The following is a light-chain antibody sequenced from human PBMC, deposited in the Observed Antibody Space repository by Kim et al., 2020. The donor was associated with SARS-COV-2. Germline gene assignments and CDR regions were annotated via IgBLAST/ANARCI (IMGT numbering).Light chain of an antibody. CDR2: EGT. CDR3: CSHAGISTILV. CDR1: SSGVATYNL. V-gene: IGLV2-23*03. J-gene: IGLJ2*01. Sequence: QSVLTQPASVSGSPGQSITISCTGTSSGVATYNLVSWYQQHPGKAPKLMIYEGTKWPSGISNRFSGSQSGNTASLTISGLQAEDEADYYCCSHAGISTILVFGGGTQLTVL.